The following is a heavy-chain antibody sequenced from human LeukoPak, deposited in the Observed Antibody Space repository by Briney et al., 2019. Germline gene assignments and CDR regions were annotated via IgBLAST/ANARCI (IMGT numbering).Heavy chain of an antibody. CDR2: INAGNGNT. CDR1: GYTFTSYA. CDR3: ARDQGQYSSSWNPRDYYYGMDV. Sequence: ASVKVSCKASGYTFTSYAMHWVRQAPGQRLEWMGWINAGNGNTKNSQKFHGRVTITRDTSASTAYMELSSLRSEDTAVYYCARDQGQYSSSWNPRDYYYGMDVWGKGTTVTVSS. V-gene: IGHV1-3*01. D-gene: IGHD6-13*01. J-gene: IGHJ6*04.